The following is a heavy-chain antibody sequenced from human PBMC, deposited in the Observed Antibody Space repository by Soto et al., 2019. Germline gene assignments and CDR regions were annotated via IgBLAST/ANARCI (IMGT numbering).Heavy chain of an antibody. V-gene: IGHV4-34*01. D-gene: IGHD4-4*01. CDR1: DGSFSGFY. J-gene: IGHJ4*02. CDR2: INHIGIT. Sequence: QVQLQQWGAGLLKPSETLSLTCAVYDGSFSGFYWSWIRQPPGKGLEGIGEINHIGITNYNPSLKSRVTISVDTSKNQFSLKLNSMTAADTAVYYCARGYAVNWHTPHYWGQGTLVTVSS. CDR3: ARGYAVNWHTPHY.